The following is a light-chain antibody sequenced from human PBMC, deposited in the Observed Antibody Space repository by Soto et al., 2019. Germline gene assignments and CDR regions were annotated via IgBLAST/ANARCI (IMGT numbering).Light chain of an antibody. J-gene: IGKJ1*01. CDR1: QSSSSY. Sequence: DIQMTQSPSSLSASVGDRVTITCRASQSSSSYLNWYQQKPGKAPKPLIYATSSLQSGVPSRFSGSGSGTDFTLTISSLQPEDFATYYCQQSYSTPRTFGQGTKVDIK. CDR3: QQSYSTPRT. V-gene: IGKV1-39*01. CDR2: ATS.